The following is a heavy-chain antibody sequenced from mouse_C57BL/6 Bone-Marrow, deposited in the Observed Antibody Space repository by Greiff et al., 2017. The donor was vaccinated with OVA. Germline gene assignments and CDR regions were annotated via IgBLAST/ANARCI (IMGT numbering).Heavy chain of an antibody. V-gene: IGHV1-82*01. CDR1: GYAFSSSW. CDR3: ARSDGSPWFAY. J-gene: IGHJ3*01. D-gene: IGHD1-1*01. Sequence: QVQLQQSGPELVKPGASVKISCKASGYAFSSSWMNWVKQRPGKGLEWIGRIYPGDGDTNYNGKFKGKATLTADKSSSTASMQLSSLTSEDSAVYFCARSDGSPWFAYWGQGTLVTVSA. CDR2: IYPGDGDT.